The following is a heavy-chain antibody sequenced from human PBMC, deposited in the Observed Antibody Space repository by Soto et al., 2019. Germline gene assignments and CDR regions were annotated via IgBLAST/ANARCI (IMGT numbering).Heavy chain of an antibody. J-gene: IGHJ4*02. D-gene: IGHD2-15*01. V-gene: IGHV3-30-3*01. CDR2: ISYDGSNK. Sequence: RLSCAASGFTFSSYAMHWVREAPGKGLEWVAVISYDGSNKYYADSVKGRFTIYRDNSKNTLYLQMNSLRAEDTAVYYCARGTSVVYTATNPFDYWGQGTLVTVSS. CDR3: ARGTSVVYTATNPFDY. CDR1: GFTFSSYA.